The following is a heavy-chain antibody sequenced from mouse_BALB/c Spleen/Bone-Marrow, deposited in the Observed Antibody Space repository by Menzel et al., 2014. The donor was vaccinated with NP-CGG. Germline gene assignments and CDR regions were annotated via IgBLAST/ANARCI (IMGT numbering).Heavy chain of an antibody. CDR2: IDPANGNT. V-gene: IGHV14-3*02. D-gene: IGHD2-3*01. Sequence: VQLQQSGAELVKPGASVKLSCTASGFNIKDTYIHWAKQRPEQGLEWIGRIDPANGNTKYGPKFQGRATVTTDASSNTASLQLSNLTSEDTAVYYCARSGDGPFAYWGQGTLVTVSA. CDR3: ARSGDGPFAY. CDR1: GFNIKDTY. J-gene: IGHJ3*01.